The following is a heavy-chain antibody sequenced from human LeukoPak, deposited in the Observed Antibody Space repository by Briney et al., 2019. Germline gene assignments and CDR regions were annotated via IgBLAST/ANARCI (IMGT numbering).Heavy chain of an antibody. V-gene: IGHV3-13*01. Sequence: PGGSLRLSCAASGFTFSSYDMHWVRQATGKGLEWVSAIGIAGDTYYPGSVKGRFTISRENVKNSLYLQMNSLRAEDTAVHYCARRGSGSGYYFDYWGQGTLVTVSS. J-gene: IGHJ4*02. CDR2: IGIAGDT. D-gene: IGHD6-19*01. CDR3: ARRGSGSGYYFDY. CDR1: GFTFSSYD.